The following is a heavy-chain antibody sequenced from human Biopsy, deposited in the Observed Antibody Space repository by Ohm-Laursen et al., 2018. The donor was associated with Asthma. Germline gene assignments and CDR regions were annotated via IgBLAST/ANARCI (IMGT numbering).Heavy chain of an antibody. Sequence: SLRLSCTASGFTFSTSWMTWVRQAPGKGLEWVANIKEDGSEKNYVDSVKGRFTISRDSGKNSLYLQMNSLRAEDTAVYYCVRDVDLRSVYWGQGTLVTVSS. J-gene: IGHJ4*02. CDR1: GFTFSTSW. V-gene: IGHV3-7*05. CDR3: VRDVDLRSVY. CDR2: IKEDGSEK. D-gene: IGHD2-15*01.